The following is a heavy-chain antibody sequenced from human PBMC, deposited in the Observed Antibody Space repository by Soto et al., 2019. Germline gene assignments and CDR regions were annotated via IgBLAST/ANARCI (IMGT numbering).Heavy chain of an antibody. D-gene: IGHD2-21*01. V-gene: IGHV3-23*01. CDR2: IVGSGANT. Sequence: GGSLRLSCAASGFNFNNYAMSWVRQAPGKGLEWVSAIVGSGANTYYADSVKGRFTISRDNSENMLFLQTDTLRADDTAVYYCVTDYCGDPALFHHWGQGTLVTVSS. CDR3: VTDYCGDPALFHH. CDR1: GFNFNNYA. J-gene: IGHJ1*01.